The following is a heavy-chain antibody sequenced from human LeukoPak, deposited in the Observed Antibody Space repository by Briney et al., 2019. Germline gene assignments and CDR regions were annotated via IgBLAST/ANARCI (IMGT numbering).Heavy chain of an antibody. CDR2: IYYSGST. V-gene: IGHV4-59*06. CDR1: GGSISSYY. CDR3: ARSNYDYVWGSYQYYFDY. D-gene: IGHD3-16*02. Sequence: SETLSLTCTVSGGSISSYYWSWIRQHPGKGLEWIGYIYYSGSTYYNPSLKSRVTISVDTSKNQFSLKLSSVTAADTAVYYCARSNYDYVWGSYQYYFDYWGQGTLVTVSS. J-gene: IGHJ4*02.